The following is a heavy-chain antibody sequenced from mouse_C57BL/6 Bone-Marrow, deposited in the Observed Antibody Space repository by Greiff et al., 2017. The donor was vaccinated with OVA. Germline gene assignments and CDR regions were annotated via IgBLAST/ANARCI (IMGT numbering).Heavy chain of an antibody. CDR1: GFSFNTYA. D-gene: IGHD6-1*01. Sequence: EVKLVESGGGLVQPKGSLKLSCAASGFSFNTYAMNWVRQAPGKGLEWVARIRSKSNNYATYYAESVKDRFTISRDDSESMLYLQMNNLKTEDTAMYYCVNLWGGCAYWGQGTLVTVSA. CDR2: IRSKSNNYAT. CDR3: VNLWGGCAY. V-gene: IGHV10-1*01. J-gene: IGHJ3*01.